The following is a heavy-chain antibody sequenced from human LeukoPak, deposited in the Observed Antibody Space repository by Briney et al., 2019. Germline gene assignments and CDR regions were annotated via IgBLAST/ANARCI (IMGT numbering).Heavy chain of an antibody. CDR3: ARKWSSRDWFDP. Sequence: AAVKVSCKTSVYIFTTYSIHWVGRPPGQGLDWLGVINPRGDSTVYAQNFQGRVTMTSDTSTSTIYMESSGLKSEDTGLYFCARKWSSRDWFDPWGKGTVVTVSS. J-gene: IGHJ5*02. D-gene: IGHD2-8*01. CDR1: VYIFTTYS. CDR2: INPRGDST. V-gene: IGHV1-46*01.